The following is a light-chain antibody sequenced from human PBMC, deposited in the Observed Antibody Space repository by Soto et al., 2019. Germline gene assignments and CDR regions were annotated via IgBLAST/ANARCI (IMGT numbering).Light chain of an antibody. V-gene: IGKV3-20*01. Sequence: EIVLTQSPGTLSLSPGLRSTLSCMASQSASSSYLAWYQQKPGQAPRALIYGASSRATGIPDRFIGSWSGTDFTLTIRRLEPEDFAVDYCQQYGSSSWTFGQGTKV. J-gene: IGKJ1*01. CDR2: GAS. CDR3: QQYGSSSWT. CDR1: QSASSSY.